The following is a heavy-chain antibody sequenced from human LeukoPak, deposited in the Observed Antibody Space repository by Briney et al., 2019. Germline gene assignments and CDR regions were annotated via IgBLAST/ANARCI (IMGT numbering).Heavy chain of an antibody. CDR2: IIPIFGTA. D-gene: IGHD2-15*01. J-gene: IGHJ6*02. Sequence: SVKVSCKASGGTFSSYALSWARQAPGLGLEWMGGIIPIFGTANYAQKFQGRVTITADESTSTAYMELSSLRSEDTAVYYCARGCSGGSCYYYYYGMDVWGQGTTVTVSS. V-gene: IGHV1-69*13. CDR3: ARGCSGGSCYYYYYGMDV. CDR1: GGTFSSYA.